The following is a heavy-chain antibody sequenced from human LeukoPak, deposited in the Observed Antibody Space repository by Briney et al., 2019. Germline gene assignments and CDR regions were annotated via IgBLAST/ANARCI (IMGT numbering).Heavy chain of an antibody. CDR2: TYYRSKWYN. J-gene: IGHJ4*02. CDR3: AREGRDGYNPIPRMGY. D-gene: IGHD5-24*01. Sequence: SQTLSLTCAISGDSVSSNSAAWNWIRQSPSRGLEWLGRTYYRSKWYNDYAVSVESRITINPDTSKNQFSLQLNSVTPEDTAVYYCAREGRDGYNPIPRMGYWGQGTLVTVSS. V-gene: IGHV6-1*01. CDR1: GDSVSSNSAA.